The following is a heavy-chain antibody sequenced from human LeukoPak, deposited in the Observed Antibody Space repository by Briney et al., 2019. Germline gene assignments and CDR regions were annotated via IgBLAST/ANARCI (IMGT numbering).Heavy chain of an antibody. V-gene: IGHV1-46*01. CDR3: ARDFVDTAMPVDY. Sequence: ASVKVSCKASGYTFTSYYMHWVRQAPGQGLEWMGIINPSGGSTSYAQKFQGRVTMTTDTSTSTAYMELRSLRSDDTAVYYCARDFVDTAMPVDYWGQGTLVTVSS. J-gene: IGHJ4*02. CDR1: GYTFTSYY. CDR2: INPSGGST. D-gene: IGHD5-18*01.